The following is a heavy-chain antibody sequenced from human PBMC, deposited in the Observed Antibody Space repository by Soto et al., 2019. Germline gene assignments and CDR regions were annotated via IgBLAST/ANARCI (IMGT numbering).Heavy chain of an antibody. J-gene: IGHJ5*02. CDR3: ASGHYDILTGYPNWFDP. Sequence: SETLSLTCAVSGGTIISTNWWTWVRQPQPPGKGLEWIGYIYHSGSTNYNPSLKSRVTISVDTSKNQFSLKLSSVTAADTAVYYCASGHYDILTGYPNWFDPWGQGTLVTVSS. V-gene: IGHV4-4*02. D-gene: IGHD3-9*01. CDR2: IYHSGST. CDR1: GGTIISTNW.